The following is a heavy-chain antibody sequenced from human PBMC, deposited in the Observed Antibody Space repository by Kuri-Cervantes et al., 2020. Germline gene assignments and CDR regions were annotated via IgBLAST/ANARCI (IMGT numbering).Heavy chain of an antibody. CDR3: ARDWSSGWYMDV. D-gene: IGHD6-19*01. V-gene: IGHV3-48*01. Sequence: GESLKISCAASGFTLTKYSLNWARRAPGKGPEWIAYISSSGSHIYYADSMRGRFTISRDNAKNSLFVQMNSLRAEDTAVYYCARDWSSGWYMDVWGKGTTVTVSS. CDR2: ISSSGSHI. J-gene: IGHJ6*03. CDR1: GFTLTKYS.